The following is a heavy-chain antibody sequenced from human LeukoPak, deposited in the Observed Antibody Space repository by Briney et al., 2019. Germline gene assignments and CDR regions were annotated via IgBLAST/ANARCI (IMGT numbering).Heavy chain of an antibody. V-gene: IGHV3-30*02. Sequence: GGSLRLSCAASGFTFSSYAMSWVRQAPGKGLEWVAFIHYHGPEKYYGDSVKGRFTISRDNAKNSLYLQMNSLRAEDTAVYYCARRFGAARDDYMDVWGKGTAVTVSS. CDR3: ARRFGAARDDYMDV. CDR2: IHYHGPEK. J-gene: IGHJ6*03. D-gene: IGHD3-16*01. CDR1: GFTFSSYA.